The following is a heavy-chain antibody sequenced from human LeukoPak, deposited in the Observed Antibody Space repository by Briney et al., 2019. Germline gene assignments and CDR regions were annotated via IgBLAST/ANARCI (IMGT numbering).Heavy chain of an antibody. CDR2: INHSGST. J-gene: IGHJ4*02. Sequence: SETLSLTCAVYGGSFNGYYWSWIRQPPGKGLEWIGEINHSGSTNYSPSLKSRVTLSVDTSKNQFSLKLSSVTAADTAVYYCARASVWGSYRHRPFDYWGQGTLVTVSS. V-gene: IGHV4-34*01. D-gene: IGHD3-16*02. CDR1: GGSFNGYY. CDR3: ARASVWGSYRHRPFDY.